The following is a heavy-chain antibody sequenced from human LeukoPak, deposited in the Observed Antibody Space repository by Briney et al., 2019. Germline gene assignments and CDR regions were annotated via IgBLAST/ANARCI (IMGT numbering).Heavy chain of an antibody. CDR2: IGSSSSYI. V-gene: IGHV3-21*01. D-gene: IGHD3-3*01. CDR3: ARDPDDFDYGMDV. J-gene: IGHJ6*02. CDR1: GFTFSSYS. Sequence: GGSLRLSCAASGFTFSSYSMNWVRQAPGKGLEWVSSIGSSSSYIYYADSVKGRFTISRDNAKNSLYLQMNSLRAEDTAVYYCARDPDDFDYGMDVWGQGTTVTVSS.